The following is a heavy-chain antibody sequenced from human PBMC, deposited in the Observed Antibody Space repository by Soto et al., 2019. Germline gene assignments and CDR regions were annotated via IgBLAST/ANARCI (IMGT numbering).Heavy chain of an antibody. J-gene: IGHJ4*01. CDR2: ISWNSGTI. CDR1: GFTFDDYA. CDR3: AKARYSGSSYPTFDY. Sequence: LRLSCAASGFTFDDYAMHWVRQAPGKGLEWVSGISWNSGTIGYADSVKGRFTISRDNAKNSLYLQVNSLRAEDTALYYCAKARYSGSSYPTFDYWGHGTLVTVSS. D-gene: IGHD1-26*01. V-gene: IGHV3-9*01.